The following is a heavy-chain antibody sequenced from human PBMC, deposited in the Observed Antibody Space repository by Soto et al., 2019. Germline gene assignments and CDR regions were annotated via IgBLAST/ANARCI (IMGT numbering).Heavy chain of an antibody. CDR1: GDSISSSVW. J-gene: IGHJ4*02. CDR2: VFHTGNT. CDR3: ARKAWVRFDY. Sequence: SDTLSLTCAVSGDSISSSVWWTWVRQPPGKGLEWIGEVFHTGNTNYNPSLKSRVTMSVDKSTNEFSLKVTSVTAADTAIYYCARKAWVRFDYWGQGALVTVSS. V-gene: IGHV4-4*02. D-gene: IGHD7-27*01.